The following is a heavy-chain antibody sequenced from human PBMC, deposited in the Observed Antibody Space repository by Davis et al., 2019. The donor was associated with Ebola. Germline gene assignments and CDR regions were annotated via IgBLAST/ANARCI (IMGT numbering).Heavy chain of an antibody. Sequence: PGGSLRLSCAASGFTFSNAWMTWVRQAPGKGLEWVGRIKSKTDGGTTDYAAPVKGRFTISRDDSKNTLYLQMNSLKTDDTAVYYCTIGRQYYYDSSGYRAHFDYWGQGTLVTVSS. D-gene: IGHD3-22*01. CDR1: GFTFSNAW. V-gene: IGHV3-15*01. CDR3: TIGRQYYYDSSGYRAHFDY. J-gene: IGHJ4*02. CDR2: IKSKTDGGTT.